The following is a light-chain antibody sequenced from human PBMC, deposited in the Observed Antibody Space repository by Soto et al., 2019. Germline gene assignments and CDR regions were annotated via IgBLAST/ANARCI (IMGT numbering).Light chain of an antibody. Sequence: QSLMAHPPSSSGTPGQRVTISCSGSSSNIGSNAVNWYQQLPGTAPKLLIYSNNQRPSGVPDRFSGSKSGTSASLAISGLQSGDEADYYCAAWDDSLNGYVFGTGTKVTVL. CDR1: SSNIGSNA. V-gene: IGLV1-44*01. CDR3: AAWDDSLNGYV. CDR2: SNN. J-gene: IGLJ1*01.